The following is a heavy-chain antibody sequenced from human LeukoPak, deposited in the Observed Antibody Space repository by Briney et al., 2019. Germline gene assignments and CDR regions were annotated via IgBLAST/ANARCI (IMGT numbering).Heavy chain of an antibody. CDR3: TRGLRREQQLLRAFDD. Sequence: PSVKVSCKASGYTFSSYDINWVRQATGQGLEWMGWMNPNSGNTGYAQKFQGRVSMTSNTSISTAYMELSSLRSEDTAVYYCTRGLRREQQLLRAFDDWGQGTLVTVSS. CDR1: GYTFSSYD. CDR2: MNPNSGNT. D-gene: IGHD6-13*01. J-gene: IGHJ4*02. V-gene: IGHV1-8*01.